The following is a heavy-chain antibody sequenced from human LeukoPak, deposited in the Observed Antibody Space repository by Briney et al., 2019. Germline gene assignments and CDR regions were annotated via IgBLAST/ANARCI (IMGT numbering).Heavy chain of an antibody. CDR1: GYTFTSYG. CDR3: ARVFEVGDAFDI. Sequence: ASVKVSCKASGYTFTSYGISWVRQAPGQGLEWMGWISAYNGNTNYAQKLQGRVTMTTDTSTSTVYMELSSLRSEDTAVYYCARVFEVGDAFDIWGQGTMVTVSS. J-gene: IGHJ3*02. V-gene: IGHV1-18*01. CDR2: ISAYNGNT.